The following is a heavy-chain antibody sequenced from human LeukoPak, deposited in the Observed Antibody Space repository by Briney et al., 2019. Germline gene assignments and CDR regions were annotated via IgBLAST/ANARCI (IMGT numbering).Heavy chain of an antibody. V-gene: IGHV1-2*02. CDR3: ATSPAYYYDSSGHSATGPFDY. CDR2: INPNSGGT. J-gene: IGHJ4*02. CDR1: GYTFTGYY. D-gene: IGHD3-22*01. Sequence: ASVKVSCKASGYTFTGYYMHWVRQAPGQGLEWMGWINPNSGGTNYAQKLQGRVTMTTDTSTSTAYMELRSLRSDDTAVYYCATSPAYYYDSSGHSATGPFDYWGQGTLVTVSS.